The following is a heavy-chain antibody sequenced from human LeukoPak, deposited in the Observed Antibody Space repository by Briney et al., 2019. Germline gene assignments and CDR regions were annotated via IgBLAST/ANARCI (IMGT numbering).Heavy chain of an antibody. D-gene: IGHD2-15*01. CDR2: ICSDGGST. Sequence: GGSLRLSCSASGVTFSSYAMHWVRPAPGKGLEYVSAICSDGGSTYYADSVKGRFTISRDNSKNTLYLQMSSLRAEDTPVYYCVKDPGWQLQYEGAGAFDIWGQGTMVTVSS. CDR3: VKDPGWQLQYEGAGAFDI. J-gene: IGHJ3*02. V-gene: IGHV3-64D*06. CDR1: GVTFSSYA.